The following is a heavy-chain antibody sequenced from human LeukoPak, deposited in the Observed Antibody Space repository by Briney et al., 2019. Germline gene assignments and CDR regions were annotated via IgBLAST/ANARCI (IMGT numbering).Heavy chain of an antibody. D-gene: IGHD5-18*01. CDR3: ARGRRGYGINYYYYYMDV. J-gene: IGHJ6*03. Sequence: PSETLSLTCTVSGYSISSGYYWVWIRQPPGKGLEWIGSIYHSGTTYYNPSLKSRVTISVDTSKNQFSLKLSSVTAADTAVYYCARGRRGYGINYYYYYMDVWGKGTTVTVSS. V-gene: IGHV4-38-2*02. CDR1: GYSISSGYY. CDR2: IYHSGTT.